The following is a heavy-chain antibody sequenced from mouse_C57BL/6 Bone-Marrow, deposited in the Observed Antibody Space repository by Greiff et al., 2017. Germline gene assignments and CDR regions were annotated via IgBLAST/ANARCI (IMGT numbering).Heavy chain of an antibody. J-gene: IGHJ2*01. V-gene: IGHV5-6*01. D-gene: IGHD3-3*01. CDR1: GFTFSSYG. Sequence: EVKLMESGGDLVKPGGSLKLSCAASGFTFSSYGMSWVRQTPDKRLEWVATISSGGSYTYYPDSVKGRFTISRDNAKNTLYLQMSSLKSEDTAMYYGARQGLGGVLFDYWGQGTTLTVSS. CDR3: ARQGLGGVLFDY. CDR2: ISSGGSYT.